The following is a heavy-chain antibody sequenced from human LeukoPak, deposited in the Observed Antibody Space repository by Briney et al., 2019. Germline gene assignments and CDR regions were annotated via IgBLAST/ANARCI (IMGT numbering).Heavy chain of an antibody. D-gene: IGHD1-26*01. V-gene: IGHV3-43*02. J-gene: IGHJ6*02. CDR1: GFAFHAFD. Sequence: QPGGSLRLSCAASGFAFHAFDMYWVRQAPGKGLEWVSRINSDGGKTYYADSVRGRFTISRDNSKNSLYLQMNSLRTDDAALYYCATWAFHHGLDVWGQGTTVTVSS. CDR2: INSDGGKT. CDR3: ATWAFHHGLDV.